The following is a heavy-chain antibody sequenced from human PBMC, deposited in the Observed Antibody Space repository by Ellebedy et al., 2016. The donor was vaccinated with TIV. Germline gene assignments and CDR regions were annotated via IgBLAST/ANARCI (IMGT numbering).Heavy chain of an antibody. CDR1: GGTFSSYA. D-gene: IGHD2-15*01. CDR2: IIPIFGTA. CDR3: AKNKGIVVVVAATVLSSDYYGMDV. V-gene: IGHV1-69*13. J-gene: IGHJ6*02. Sequence: SVKVSXXASGGTFSSYAISWVRQAPGQGLEWMGGIIPIFGTANYAQKFQGRVTITADESTSTAYMELSSLRSEDTAVYYCAKNKGIVVVVAATVLSSDYYGMDVWGQGTTVTVSS.